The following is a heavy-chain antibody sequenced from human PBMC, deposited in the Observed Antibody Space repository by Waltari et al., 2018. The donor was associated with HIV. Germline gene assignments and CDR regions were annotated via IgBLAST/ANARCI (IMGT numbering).Heavy chain of an antibody. D-gene: IGHD3-16*01. V-gene: IGHV4-4*07. J-gene: IGHJ1*01. Sequence: QVQVQESGPGLVGPSETLSLTCSVYGGSISGYYWSWIRHTVANKMRPARKLEWPGRLYLGGRPDIRGASSRLSMDMDTSKKQVSLKVRSVTAADSAMYYCVKSTFLGVRPADYFDVWGPGTLVTVSS. CDR3: VKSTFLGVRPADYFDV. CDR1: GGSISGYY. CDR2: LYLGGRP.